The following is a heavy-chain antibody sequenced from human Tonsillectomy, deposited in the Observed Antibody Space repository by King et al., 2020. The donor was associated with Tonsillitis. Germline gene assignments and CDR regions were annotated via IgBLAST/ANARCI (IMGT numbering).Heavy chain of an antibody. Sequence: VQLVESGGGVVQPGRSLRLSCAASGFTFSSYAMHWVRQAPGKGLKWVAVISSDGSNKYYADSVKGRFTISRDNSKNTLYLQMNSLRAEDTAVYYCARDPSSWYFQHWGQGTLVTVSS. J-gene: IGHJ1*01. CDR1: GFTFSSYA. CDR3: ARDPSSWYFQH. CDR2: ISSDGSNK. V-gene: IGHV3-30-3*01. D-gene: IGHD3-16*02.